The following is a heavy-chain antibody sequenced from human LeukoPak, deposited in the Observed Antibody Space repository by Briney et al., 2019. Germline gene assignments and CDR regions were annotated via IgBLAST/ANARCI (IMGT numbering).Heavy chain of an antibody. CDR2: INPNSGGT. Sequence: ASVKVSCKASGYTFTNYGINWVRQAPGQGLEWMGWINPNSGGTNHAQKFQGWVTMTRDTSIGTAYMELSRLRSDDTAVYYCARSFRYSGYDLGGDYWGQGTLVTVSS. D-gene: IGHD5-12*01. CDR1: GYTFTNYG. J-gene: IGHJ4*02. CDR3: ARSFRYSGYDLGGDY. V-gene: IGHV1-2*04.